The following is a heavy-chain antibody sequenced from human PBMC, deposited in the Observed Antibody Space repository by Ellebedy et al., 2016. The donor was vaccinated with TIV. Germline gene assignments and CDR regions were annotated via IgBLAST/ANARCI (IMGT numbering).Heavy chain of an antibody. D-gene: IGHD2-15*01. J-gene: IGHJ6*02. CDR2: ISGSGGST. V-gene: IGHV3-23*01. CDR1: GFTFSSYA. Sequence: PGGSLRLSCAASGFTFSSYAMSWVRQAPGKGLEWVSAISGSGGSTYYADSVKGRFTISRDNSKNTLYLQMNSLRAEDTAVYYCARDLVVAANYYGMDVWGQGTTVTVSS. CDR3: ARDLVVAANYYGMDV.